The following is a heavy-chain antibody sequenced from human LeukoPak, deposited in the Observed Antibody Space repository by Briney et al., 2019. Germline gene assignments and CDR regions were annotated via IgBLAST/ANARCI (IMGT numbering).Heavy chain of an antibody. Sequence: KSSETLSLTCTVSGGSISRSGYYWGWIRQPPGKGLEWIGTIYYSGSTNYNPSFKSRATISVDTSKNQFSLKLSSVTAADTAVYYCASSEFLYCSGGSCYPYWGQGTLVTVSS. D-gene: IGHD2-15*01. J-gene: IGHJ4*02. CDR1: GGSISRSGYY. CDR3: ASSEFLYCSGGSCYPY. CDR2: IYYSGST. V-gene: IGHV4-39*01.